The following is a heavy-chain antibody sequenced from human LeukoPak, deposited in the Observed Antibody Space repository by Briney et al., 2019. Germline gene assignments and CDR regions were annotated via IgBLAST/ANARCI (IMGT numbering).Heavy chain of an antibody. CDR3: ARDGYDYGMDV. V-gene: IGHV4-34*01. CDR1: GGSFSGYY. CDR2: INHSGST. J-gene: IGHJ6*02. Sequence: SETLSLTCAVYGGSFSGYYWSWIRQPPGKGLEWIGEINHSGSTNYNPSLKSRVTISVDRSKNQFSLKLSSVTAADTAVYYCARDGYDYGMDVWGQGTTVTVSS.